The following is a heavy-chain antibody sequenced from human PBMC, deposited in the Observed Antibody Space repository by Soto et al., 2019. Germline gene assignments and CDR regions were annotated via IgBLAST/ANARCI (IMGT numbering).Heavy chain of an antibody. CDR2: IYWDDDK. J-gene: IGHJ5*02. CDR1: GFSLTTRGVG. D-gene: IGHD3-16*01. CDR3: AHIPHSYQYDWFDP. V-gene: IGHV2-5*02. Sequence: QITLKESGPTLVKPTQTLTLTCTFSGFSLTTRGVGVGWIRQPPGKALECLALIYWDDDKRYSPSLQSRLSITKDTSKNPVVLTMTNVDPVDTATYYCAHIPHSYQYDWFDPWGQGTLVSVSS.